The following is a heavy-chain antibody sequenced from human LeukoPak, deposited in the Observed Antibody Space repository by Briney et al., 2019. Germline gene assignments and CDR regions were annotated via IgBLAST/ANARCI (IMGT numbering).Heavy chain of an antibody. CDR2: IYSDGST. D-gene: IGHD3-10*01. Sequence: GGSLRLSCAASGFIVSGDFMSWVRQAPGKGLEWVSVIYSDGSTYYADSVKGRFTISRDNSKNTLDLQMTGLRAEDTAVYYCARAFGDYSDAFDIWGQGTMVTVSS. CDR1: GFIVSGDF. J-gene: IGHJ3*02. CDR3: ARAFGDYSDAFDI. V-gene: IGHV3-66*01.